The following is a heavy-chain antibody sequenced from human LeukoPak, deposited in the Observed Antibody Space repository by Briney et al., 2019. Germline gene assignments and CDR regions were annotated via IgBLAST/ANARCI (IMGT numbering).Heavy chain of an antibody. D-gene: IGHD3-10*01. CDR1: GYTFTSYG. J-gene: IGHJ6*03. V-gene: IGHV1-18*01. Sequence: ASVKVSCKASGYTFTSYGISWVRQAPGQGLEWMGWISANNGNTNYAQKLQGRVTMTTDTSTSTAYMQLRSLRSEDTAVYYCARARRTTITMVRGVISPKDYYMDVWGKGTTVTISS. CDR3: ARARRTTITMVRGVISPKDYYMDV. CDR2: ISANNGNT.